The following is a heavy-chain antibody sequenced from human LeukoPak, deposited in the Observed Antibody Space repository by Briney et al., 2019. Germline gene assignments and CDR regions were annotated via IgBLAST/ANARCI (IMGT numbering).Heavy chain of an antibody. CDR1: GYHFTSYC. Sequence: PGESLKISCRGSGYHFTSYCLGWVRQMPGKGLEWMGVIYPGDSDTRYSPSFQGQVTISADKSIDTAYLQWSSLKASDTAIYYCARREGGRRHPWWFGPWGQGILVTVSS. V-gene: IGHV5-51*01. CDR2: IYPGDSDT. J-gene: IGHJ5*02. CDR3: ARREGGRRHPWWFGP. D-gene: IGHD1-1*01.